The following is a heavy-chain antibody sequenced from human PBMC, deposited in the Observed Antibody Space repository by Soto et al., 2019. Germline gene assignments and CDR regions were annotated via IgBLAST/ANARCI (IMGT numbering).Heavy chain of an antibody. CDR3: ARYGITIFGVVMPHYYYGMDV. J-gene: IGHJ6*02. CDR1: GFTFSSYA. D-gene: IGHD3-3*01. CDR2: ISGSGGST. Sequence: GGSLRLSCAASGFTFSSYAMSWVRQAPGKGLEWVSAISGSGGSTYYADSVKGRFTISRDNSKNTLYLQMNSLRAEDTAVYYCARYGITIFGVVMPHYYYGMDVWGQGTTVTVSS. V-gene: IGHV3-23*01.